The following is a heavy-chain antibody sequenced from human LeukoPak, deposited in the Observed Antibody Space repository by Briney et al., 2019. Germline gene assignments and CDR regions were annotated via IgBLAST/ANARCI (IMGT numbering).Heavy chain of an antibody. Sequence: ASVKVSCKASGYTLTSYGISWVRQAPGQGLEWMGWISAYNGNTNYAQKLQGRVTMTTDTSPRTAYMELRSLRSDDTAVYYCAVITMVRGEYYFDYWGQGTLVTVSS. CDR3: AVITMVRGEYYFDY. J-gene: IGHJ4*02. CDR2: ISAYNGNT. CDR1: GYTLTSYG. D-gene: IGHD3-10*01. V-gene: IGHV1-18*01.